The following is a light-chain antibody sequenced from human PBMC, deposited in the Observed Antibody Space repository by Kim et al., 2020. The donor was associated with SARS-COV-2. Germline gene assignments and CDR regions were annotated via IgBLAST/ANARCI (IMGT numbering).Light chain of an antibody. CDR2: GIS. CDR1: SSDVGGYVY. J-gene: IGLJ3*02. CDR3: STYTTDIMM. V-gene: IGLV2-14*03. Sequence: QSALTQPASVSGSPGQSITISCSGISSDVGGYVYVSWYQQHPGKAPKLIIFGISNRPSGISHRFSGSKSGNTASLTISGLQAEDEADYYCSTYTTDIMMFGGGTKVTVL.